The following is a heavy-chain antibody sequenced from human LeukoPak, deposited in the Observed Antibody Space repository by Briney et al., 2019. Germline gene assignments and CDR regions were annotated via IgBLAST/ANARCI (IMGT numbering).Heavy chain of an antibody. D-gene: IGHD6-6*01. J-gene: IGHJ5*02. V-gene: IGHV3-15*01. Sequence: SGGSLRLSCAASGFTFSNAWMSWVRQAPGKGLEWVGRIKSKTDGGTTDCAAPVKGRFTISRDDSKNTLYLQMNSLKTEDTAVYYCTTGCSSGHDNWFDPWGQGTLVTVSS. CDR1: GFTFSNAW. CDR3: TTGCSSGHDNWFDP. CDR2: IKSKTDGGTT.